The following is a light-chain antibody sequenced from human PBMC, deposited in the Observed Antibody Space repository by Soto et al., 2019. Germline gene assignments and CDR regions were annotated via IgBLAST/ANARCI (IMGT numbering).Light chain of an antibody. CDR1: SSDVGGYNY. V-gene: IGLV2-14*01. Sequence: QSALTQPASVSGSRGQSITISCAGTSSDVGGYNYVAWYQQHPGQAPKLMIYEVSNRPSGVSNRFSASKSGNTASLTISGLQPEDEADYYCTSYAAINTLVFGGGTKVTVL. CDR3: TSYAAINTLV. J-gene: IGLJ3*02. CDR2: EVS.